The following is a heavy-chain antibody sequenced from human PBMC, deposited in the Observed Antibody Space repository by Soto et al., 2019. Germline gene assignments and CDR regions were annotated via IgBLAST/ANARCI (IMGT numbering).Heavy chain of an antibody. CDR3: ARGPRGYCTNGVCPYYYYYYGMDV. Sequence: SETLSLTCAVYGGSFSGYYWSWIRQPPGKGLEWIGEINHSGSTNYNPSLKSRVTISVDTSKNQFSLKLSSVTAADTAVYYCARGPRGYCTNGVCPYYYYYYGMDVWGQGTTVSVSS. CDR1: GGSFSGYY. V-gene: IGHV4-34*01. CDR2: INHSGST. D-gene: IGHD2-8*01. J-gene: IGHJ6*02.